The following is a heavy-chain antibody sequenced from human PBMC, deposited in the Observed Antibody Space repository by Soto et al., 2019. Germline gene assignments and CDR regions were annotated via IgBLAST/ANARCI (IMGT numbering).Heavy chain of an antibody. V-gene: IGHV3-21*01. J-gene: IGHJ5*02. CDR2: IGSTSSYI. D-gene: IGHD6-25*01. CDR1: GFTLNSYS. Sequence: GGSLRLSCAASGFTLNSYSMNWVRQAPGKGLGWVSSIGSTSSYINYADLVKGRFTVSRDNAKNSLYLQMDSLRVEDTAVYYCAKEGAAAPFDPWGQGTLVTVS. CDR3: AKEGAAAPFDP.